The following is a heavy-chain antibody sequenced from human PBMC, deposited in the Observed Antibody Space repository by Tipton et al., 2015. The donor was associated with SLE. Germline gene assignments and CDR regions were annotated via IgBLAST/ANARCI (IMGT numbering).Heavy chain of an antibody. CDR3: ARGQLVLYY. D-gene: IGHD6-13*01. Sequence: SLRLSCAASGFTFINAWMSWVRQAPGKGLEWVGRIKSKNDGGTTDYAAPVKVRFTISRDDSKNTLYLQMNSLKTEDTAVYYCARGQLVLYYWGQGTLVTVSS. J-gene: IGHJ4*02. CDR2: IKSKNDGGTT. V-gene: IGHV3-15*01. CDR1: GFTFINAW.